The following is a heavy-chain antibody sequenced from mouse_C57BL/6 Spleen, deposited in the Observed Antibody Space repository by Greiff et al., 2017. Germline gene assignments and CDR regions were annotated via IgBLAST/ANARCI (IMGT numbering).Heavy chain of an antibody. V-gene: IGHV14-3*01. J-gene: IGHJ1*03. CDR1: GFNIKNTY. Sequence: EVQLQQSVAELVRPGASVKLSCTASGFNIKNTYMHWVKQRPEQGLEWIGSIDPANGSTNYAPKFQGKATITADTSSNTAYLQLSSLTSEDSAIYYWASPYDYDVWYFDVWGKGTTVTVSS. CDR2: IDPANGST. CDR3: ASPYDYDVWYFDV. D-gene: IGHD2-4*01.